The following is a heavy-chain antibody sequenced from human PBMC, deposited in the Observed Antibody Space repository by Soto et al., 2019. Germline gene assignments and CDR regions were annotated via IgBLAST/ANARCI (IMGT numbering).Heavy chain of an antibody. J-gene: IGHJ5*02. D-gene: IGHD3-10*01. V-gene: IGHV4-30-2*06. CDR1: GGSMGSGGYS. CDR3: ARGSLMVRGVRLPPNWFDP. CDR2: INYAGSP. Sequence: QLQLQESGSGLVKPSQTLSLTCAVSGGSMGSGGYSWSWIRQSPGKGLEWLGHINYAGSPYYNPSLRGRVTISVDRSRNQFSLTLNSVTAADTAIYYCARGSLMVRGVRLPPNWFDPWGQGIPVTVSS.